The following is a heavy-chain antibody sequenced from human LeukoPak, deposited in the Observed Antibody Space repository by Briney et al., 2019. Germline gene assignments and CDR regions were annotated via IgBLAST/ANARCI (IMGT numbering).Heavy chain of an antibody. CDR2: MYIDGNR. J-gene: IGHJ6*03. CDR1: GFRISIND. D-gene: IGHD5/OR15-5a*01. CDR3: ARVHFYYMDI. Sequence: GGSLRLSCAVSGFRISINDMSWVRQAPGKGLQWVSMMYIDGNRYYADSVKGRFTISRDNSKDTLFLQMDSLRADDTAVYYCARVHFYYMDIWGKGTTVTISS. V-gene: IGHV3-53*01.